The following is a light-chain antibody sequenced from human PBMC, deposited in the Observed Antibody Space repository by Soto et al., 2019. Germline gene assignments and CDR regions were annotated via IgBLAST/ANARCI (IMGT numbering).Light chain of an antibody. CDR2: GAS. J-gene: IGKJ1*01. Sequence: EIVLTQSPGTLSLSPGERATLSCRASQSVSSSYLAWYQQKPGQAPRLLIYGASSRATGIPDRFSGSGSGTDFTLTISRLEPEDCAVYYCQQYGSSPTWTCGQGTKVEI. CDR1: QSVSSSY. V-gene: IGKV3-20*01. CDR3: QQYGSSPTWT.